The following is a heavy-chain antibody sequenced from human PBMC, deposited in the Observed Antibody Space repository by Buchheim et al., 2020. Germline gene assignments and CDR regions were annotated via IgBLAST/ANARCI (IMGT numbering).Heavy chain of an antibody. CDR2: INPNSGGT. CDR3: ARTGGSKPFLMDV. CDR1: GYTFTGYY. Sequence: QVQLVQSGAEVKKPGASVKVSCKASGYTFTGYYMHWVRQAPGQGLEWMGWINPNSGGTNDAQKFQGRATMTTDTSISTAYMELSRLRSDDTAVYYCARTGGSKPFLMDVWGQGTT. J-gene: IGHJ6*02. D-gene: IGHD2-2*01. V-gene: IGHV1-2*02.